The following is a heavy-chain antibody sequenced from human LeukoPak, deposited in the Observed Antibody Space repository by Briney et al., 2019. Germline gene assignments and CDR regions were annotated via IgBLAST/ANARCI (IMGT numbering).Heavy chain of an antibody. J-gene: IGHJ4*02. V-gene: IGHV1-46*01. CDR3: ARAVRGSLSRSSGSLPPRRKHSLSFDS. CDR1: GYNFTSYY. Sequence: GASVKVSCKASGYNFTSYYIHWVRQAPGQGLEWLGIINPPGGSTSYAQKFQGRVTLTRDTSTSTVYMELSSLRSEDTAVYFCARAVRGSLSRSSGSLPPRRKHSLSFDSWGQGTLVTVSS. D-gene: IGHD3-10*01. CDR2: INPPGGST.